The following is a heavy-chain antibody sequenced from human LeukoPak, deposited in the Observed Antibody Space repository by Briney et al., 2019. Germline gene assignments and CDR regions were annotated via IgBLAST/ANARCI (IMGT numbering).Heavy chain of an antibody. D-gene: IGHD2/OR15-2a*01. CDR3: ARRGLRDRRGLYPDFDY. CDR1: GFTFSDYY. Sequence: PGGSLRLSCAASGFTFSDYYMDWVRQAPGQGLEWVGRARDRANGYTTEYAASVKDRFIISRDDSKNLLYLQLNNLKTEDTGVYFCARRGLRDRRGLYPDFDYWGRGNLVTVSS. V-gene: IGHV3-72*01. J-gene: IGHJ4*02. CDR2: ARDRANGYTT.